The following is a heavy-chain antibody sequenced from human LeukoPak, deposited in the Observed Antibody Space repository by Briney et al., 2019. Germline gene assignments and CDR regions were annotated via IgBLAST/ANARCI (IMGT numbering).Heavy chain of an antibody. CDR2: ISSSGSTM. V-gene: IGHV3-11*01. J-gene: IGHJ4*02. D-gene: IGHD6-13*01. Sequence: GGSLRLSCAASGFIFSDYYMSWIRQAPGKGLEWVSYISSSGSTMYYTDSVKGRFTISRDNAKDSLYLQMNSLRAEDTAVYYCARDPVAAAGTPEDYFDYWGQGTLVTVSS. CDR3: ARDPVAAAGTPEDYFDY. CDR1: GFIFSDYY.